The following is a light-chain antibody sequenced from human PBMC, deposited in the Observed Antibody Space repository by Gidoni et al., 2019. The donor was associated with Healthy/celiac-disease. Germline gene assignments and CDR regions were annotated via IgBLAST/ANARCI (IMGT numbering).Light chain of an antibody. Sequence: DLQITQSPSPLSASVGDRVTITCRASQGISNYLAWYQQKPGKVPKLLIYAASTLQSGVPSRFSGSGSGTDFTLTISSLQPEDVATYYCQKYNSAPHTFGQGTKLEIK. V-gene: IGKV1-27*01. CDR1: QGISNY. J-gene: IGKJ2*01. CDR2: AAS. CDR3: QKYNSAPHT.